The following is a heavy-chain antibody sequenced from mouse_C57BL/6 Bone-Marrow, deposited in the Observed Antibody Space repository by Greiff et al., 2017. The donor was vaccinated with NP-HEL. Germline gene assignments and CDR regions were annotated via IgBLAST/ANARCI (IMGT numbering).Heavy chain of an antibody. D-gene: IGHD2-3*01. J-gene: IGHJ1*03. CDR3: ARRGYDGNWYFDV. CDR2: ILPSIGRT. Sequence: VQLKESGSELRSPGSSVKLSCKDFDSEVFPIAYMSWVRQKPGHGFEWIGGILPSIGRTIYGEKFEDKATLDADTLSNTAYLELNSLTSEDSAIYYCARRGYDGNWYFDVWGTGTTVTVSS. V-gene: IGHV15-2*01. CDR1: DSEVFPIAY.